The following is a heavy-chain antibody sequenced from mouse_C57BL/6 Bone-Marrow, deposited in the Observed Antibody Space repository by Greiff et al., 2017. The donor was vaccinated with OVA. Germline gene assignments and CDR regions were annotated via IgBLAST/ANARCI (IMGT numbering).Heavy chain of an antibody. CDR2: ISDGGCYT. CDR1: GFTFSSYA. V-gene: IGHV5-4*01. Sequence: EVQLVESGGGLVKPGGSLKLSCAASGFTFSSYAMSWVRQTPEKRLEWVATISDGGCYTYYPDNVKGRFTISRDNAKNNLYLQMSHLKSEDTAMYYCARDRRGRFAYWGQGTLVTVSA. J-gene: IGHJ3*01. CDR3: ARDRRGRFAY.